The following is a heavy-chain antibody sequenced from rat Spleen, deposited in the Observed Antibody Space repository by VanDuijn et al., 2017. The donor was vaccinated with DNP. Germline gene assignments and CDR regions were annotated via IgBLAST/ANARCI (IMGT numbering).Heavy chain of an antibody. Sequence: EVQLVESGGDLVQPGRSLKLSCVASGFTFNDYWMTWIRQVPGKGLEWVASISTSGGSSYYSDSVKGRFTISRDNAKTTLYLQMNSLRSEDTATYYCARPTYPRGYFDYWGQGTLVTVSS. CDR2: ISTSGGSS. CDR1: GFTFNDYW. CDR3: ARPTYPRGYFDY. J-gene: IGHJ3*01. V-gene: IGHV5-31*01. D-gene: IGHD3-8*01.